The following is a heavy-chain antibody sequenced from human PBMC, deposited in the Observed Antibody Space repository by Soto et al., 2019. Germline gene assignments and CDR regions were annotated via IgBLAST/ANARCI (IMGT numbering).Heavy chain of an antibody. Sequence: ASVKVSCKASGYTFTGYYMHWVLQAPGQGLEWMGWINPNSGGTNYAQKFQGWVTMTRDTSISTAYMELSRLRSDDTAVYYCARAMLLWSGWFDPWGQGTLVTVSS. CDR1: GYTFTGYY. CDR3: ARAMLLWSGWFDP. V-gene: IGHV1-2*04. D-gene: IGHD2-21*01. J-gene: IGHJ5*02. CDR2: INPNSGGT.